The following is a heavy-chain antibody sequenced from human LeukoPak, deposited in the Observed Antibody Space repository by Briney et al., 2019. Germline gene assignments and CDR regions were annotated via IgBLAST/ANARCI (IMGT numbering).Heavy chain of an antibody. CDR3: ARHQTLKDAFDI. CDR2: ISGSGGST. V-gene: IGHV3-23*01. CDR1: GFTFSSYA. J-gene: IGHJ3*02. Sequence: GGSLRLSCAASGFTFSSYAMSWVRQAPGKGLEWVSAISGSGGSTYYADSVKGRFTISRDNSKSTLYLQMNSLRAEDTAVYYCARHQTLKDAFDIWGQGTMVTVSS.